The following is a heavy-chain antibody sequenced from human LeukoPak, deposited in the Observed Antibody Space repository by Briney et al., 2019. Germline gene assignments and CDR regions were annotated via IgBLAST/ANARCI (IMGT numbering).Heavy chain of an antibody. CDR3: ARDAARNRCDY. J-gene: IGHJ4*02. V-gene: IGHV3-21*01. CDR1: GFTFSSYS. Sequence: PGGSLRLSCAASGFTFSSYSMNWVRQAPGKGLGWVSSISSSSSYIYYADSVKGRFTISRDNAKNSLYLQMNSLRAEDTAVYYCARDAARNRCDYWGQGTLVTVSS. D-gene: IGHD1-14*01. CDR2: ISSSSSYI.